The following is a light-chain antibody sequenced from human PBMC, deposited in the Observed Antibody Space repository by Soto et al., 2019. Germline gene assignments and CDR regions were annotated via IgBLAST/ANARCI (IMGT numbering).Light chain of an antibody. CDR1: SSDVGSYNL. J-gene: IGLJ1*01. CDR2: EGS. Sequence: QSVLTQPASVSGSPGQSITISCTGTSSDVGSYNLVSWYQQHPGKAPKLMIYEGSKRPSGVSNRFSGSKSGNTASLIISGLQADDEADYYCSSYTSSSTLVFGTGTKVTVL. V-gene: IGLV2-14*02. CDR3: SSYTSSSTLV.